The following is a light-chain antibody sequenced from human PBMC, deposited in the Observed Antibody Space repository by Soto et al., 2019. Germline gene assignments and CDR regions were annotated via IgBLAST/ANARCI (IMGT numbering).Light chain of an antibody. V-gene: IGKV3-20*01. CDR1: QSVSSY. CDR3: QQYGSPLIT. CDR2: GAS. Sequence: ELVLTQSPATLSLSPGERATLSCRASQSVSSYLAWYQQKPGQAPSLLIYGASSRATGIPDRFSGSGSGTDLTITISRLEPEDGEVYDGQQYGSPLITFGQGTRLEIK. J-gene: IGKJ5*01.